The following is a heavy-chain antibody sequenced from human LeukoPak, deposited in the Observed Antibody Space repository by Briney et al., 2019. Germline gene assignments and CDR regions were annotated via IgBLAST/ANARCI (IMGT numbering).Heavy chain of an antibody. J-gene: IGHJ4*02. Sequence: ASVKVSCKTFGYKFTSYAFSWVRQAPGQGLEWMGWISAYNGNTNYAQKLQGRVTMTTDTSTSTAYMELRSLRSDDTAVYYCAREDDYFDYWGQGTLVTVSS. CDR1: GYKFTSYA. CDR3: AREDDYFDY. CDR2: ISAYNGNT. V-gene: IGHV1-18*01.